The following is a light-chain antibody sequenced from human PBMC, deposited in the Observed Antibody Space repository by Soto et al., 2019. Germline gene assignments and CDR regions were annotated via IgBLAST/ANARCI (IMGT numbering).Light chain of an antibody. J-gene: IGKJ4*01. Sequence: IQMTQSPSSVSASVGDRVTITCRASQGISNYLAWYQQKPGKAPKLLIYLTSSLQSGVPSRFSGSGSGTEFTLTISSLQAEDFATYFCQESYTVPAVSFGGGTKVDIK. CDR2: LTS. CDR3: QESYTVPAVS. CDR1: QGISNY. V-gene: IGKV1-12*01.